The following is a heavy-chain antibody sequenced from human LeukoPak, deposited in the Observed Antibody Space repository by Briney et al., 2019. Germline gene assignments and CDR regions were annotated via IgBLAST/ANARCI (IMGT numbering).Heavy chain of an antibody. D-gene: IGHD3-22*01. Sequence: GGSLRLSCAASGFNFADHAMSWVRQAPGKGLEWVSGIDRNGDITGFADSVKGRFTISRANAKTSLYLQMNSLRAEDTALYYCARTFTKYYYDSSGILNYWGQGTLVTVSS. CDR3: ARTFTKYYYDSSGILNY. CDR1: GFNFADHA. V-gene: IGHV3-20*04. CDR2: IDRNGDIT. J-gene: IGHJ4*02.